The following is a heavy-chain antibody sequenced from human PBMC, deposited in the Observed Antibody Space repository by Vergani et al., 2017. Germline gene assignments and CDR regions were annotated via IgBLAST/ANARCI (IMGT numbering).Heavy chain of an antibody. J-gene: IGHJ6*03. D-gene: IGHD6-13*01. Sequence: QVQLQESGPGLVKPSETLSLTCTVSGGSISSYYWSWIRQPPGKGLEWIGYIYYSRSTNYNPALKSRVTISVDTAKNQFSLKQSSVTAADTAVYYCARVGQQVVPRYYYYYYYMAVWGEGTTVTVSS. CDR3: ARVGQQVVPRYYYYYYYMAV. CDR1: GGSISSYY. CDR2: IYYSRST. V-gene: IGHV4-59*01.